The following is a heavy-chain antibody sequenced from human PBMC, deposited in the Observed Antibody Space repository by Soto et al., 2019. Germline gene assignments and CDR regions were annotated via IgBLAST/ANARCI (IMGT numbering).Heavy chain of an antibody. J-gene: IGHJ4*02. D-gene: IGHD3-10*01. V-gene: IGHV3-33*01. CDR2: IWYDGSNK. CDR1: GFTFSSYG. Sequence: GGSLSLSCAASGFTFSSYGMHWVRQAPGKGLEWVAVIWYDGSNKYYADSVKGRFTISRDNSKNTLYLQMNSLRAEDTAVYYCARDLKVGELLTFDYWGQGTLVTVSS. CDR3: ARDLKVGELLTFDY.